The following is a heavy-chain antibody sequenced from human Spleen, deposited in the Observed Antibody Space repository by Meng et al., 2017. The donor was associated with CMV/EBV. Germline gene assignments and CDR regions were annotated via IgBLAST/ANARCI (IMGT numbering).Heavy chain of an antibody. CDR1: GFTFSSYA. J-gene: IGHJ2*01. D-gene: IGHD3-22*01. V-gene: IGHV3-64*02. CDR3: ARTGVVITFYWYFDL. CDR2: ISSNGGST. Sequence: SGFTFSSYAMHWVRQATGKGLEYVSAISSNGGSTYYADSVKGRFTISRDNSKNTLYLQMGSLRAEDMAVYYCARTGVVITFYWYFDLWGRGTLVTVSS.